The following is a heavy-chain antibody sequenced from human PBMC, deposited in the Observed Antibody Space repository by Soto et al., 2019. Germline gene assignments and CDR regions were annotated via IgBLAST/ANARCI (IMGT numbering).Heavy chain of an antibody. Sequence: QVQLMQSGAEVKKPGASVKVSCKASGDTFSDYYIHWVRQAPGQGLEWMGTVNPSGGHTTYSQHFLGRVTMTRDTSTSTPHMELTSLTSEDTAVYYYARGGHVVVVTAALDYWGQGTLVTVSS. CDR2: VNPSGGHT. D-gene: IGHD2-21*02. J-gene: IGHJ4*02. CDR3: ARGGHVVVVTAALDY. CDR1: GDTFSDYY. V-gene: IGHV1-46*01.